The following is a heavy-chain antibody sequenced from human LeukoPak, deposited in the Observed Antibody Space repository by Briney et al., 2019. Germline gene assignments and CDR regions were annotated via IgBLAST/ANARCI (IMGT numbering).Heavy chain of an antibody. J-gene: IGHJ4*02. D-gene: IGHD3-16*01. CDR3: AKDYAVGSIDY. CDR2: ISRSGEST. Sequence: GGSLRLSCAASGFTFSGFAMSWIRQAPGKGLEWVSSISRSGESTFYADSARGRFTISRDNSKNTVSLQMESLRAEDTALYYCAKDYAVGSIDYWGQGTLVTVSS. CDR1: GFTFSGFA. V-gene: IGHV3-23*01.